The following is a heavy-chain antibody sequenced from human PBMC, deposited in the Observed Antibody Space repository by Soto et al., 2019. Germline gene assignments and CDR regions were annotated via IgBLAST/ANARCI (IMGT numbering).Heavy chain of an antibody. V-gene: IGHV4-38-2*02. CDR1: GYSISSGYY. CDR2: IYHSGST. J-gene: IGHJ4*02. CDR3: ARDCYYDSSGYYPPYFDY. Sequence: PSETLSLTCGVSGYSISSGYYWCWIRQPPGKGLEWIGSIYHSGSTYYNPSLKSRVTISVDTSKNQFSLKLSSVTAADTAVYYCARDCYYDSSGYYPPYFDYWGQGTLVTVSS. D-gene: IGHD3-22*01.